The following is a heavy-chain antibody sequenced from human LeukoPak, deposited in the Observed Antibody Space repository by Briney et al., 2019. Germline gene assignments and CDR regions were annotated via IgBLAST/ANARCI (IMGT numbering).Heavy chain of an antibody. CDR1: GGSISSYY. Sequence: PSGTLSLTCTVSGGSISSYYWSWIRQPAGKGLEWIGRIYTSGSTNYNPSLKSRVTMSVDTSKNQFSLKLSSVTAADTDVYYCARSYSSSWATYFDYWGQGTLVTVSS. D-gene: IGHD6-13*01. V-gene: IGHV4-4*07. CDR2: IYTSGST. J-gene: IGHJ4*02. CDR3: ARSYSSSWATYFDY.